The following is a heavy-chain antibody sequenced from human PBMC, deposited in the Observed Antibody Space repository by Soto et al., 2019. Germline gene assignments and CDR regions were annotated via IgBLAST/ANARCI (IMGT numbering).Heavy chain of an antibody. CDR3: ARSRYYDSSEDAFDI. V-gene: IGHV3-21*01. J-gene: IGHJ3*02. Sequence: GGSLRLSCAASGFTFSSYSMNWVRQAPGKGLEWVSSISSSSSFIYYADSVKGRFTISRDNAKNSLYLQMNSLRAEDTAVYYCARSRYYDSSEDAFDIWGQGTMVTVSS. CDR2: ISSSSSFI. CDR1: GFTFSSYS. D-gene: IGHD3-22*01.